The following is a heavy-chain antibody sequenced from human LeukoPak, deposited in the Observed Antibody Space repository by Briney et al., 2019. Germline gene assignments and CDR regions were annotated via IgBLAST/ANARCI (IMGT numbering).Heavy chain of an antibody. D-gene: IGHD6-13*01. CDR3: ARDYSSSWSEYYFDY. V-gene: IGHV4-61*01. Sequence: SETLSLTCTVSGGSVSSGSYYWSWIRQPPRKGLEWLGYIYYSGSTNYNPSLKSRVTISVDTSKNQFSLELSSVTAADTAVYYCARDYSSSWSEYYFDYWGQGTQVTVSS. CDR1: GGSVSSGSYY. CDR2: IYYSGST. J-gene: IGHJ4*02.